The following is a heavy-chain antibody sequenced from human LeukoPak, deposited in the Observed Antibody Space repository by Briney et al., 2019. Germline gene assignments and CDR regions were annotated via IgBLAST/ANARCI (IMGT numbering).Heavy chain of an antibody. J-gene: IGHJ6*02. CDR2: IIPIFGTA. Sequence: SVKVSCKASGGTFNSYAISWVRQAPGQGLEWMGGIIPIFGTANYAQKFQGRVTITADESTSTAYMELSSLRSEDTAVYYCARENNWNDGDYGMDVWGQGTTVTVSS. D-gene: IGHD1-1*01. CDR1: GGTFNSYA. V-gene: IGHV1-69*13. CDR3: ARENNWNDGDYGMDV.